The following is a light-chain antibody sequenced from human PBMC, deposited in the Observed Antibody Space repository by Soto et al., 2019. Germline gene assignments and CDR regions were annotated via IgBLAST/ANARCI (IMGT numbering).Light chain of an antibody. Sequence: QSVLTQPPSASGSPGQSVTISCTGTSSDVGGYNYVSWYQQYPGRAPKLMIYEVTKRPSGVPDRFSGSKSGNTASLTVSGLQADDEAGYYCSSYAASNNFYFVFGGGTKVTVL. CDR1: SSDVGGYNY. V-gene: IGLV2-8*01. CDR3: SSYAASNNFYFV. CDR2: EVT. J-gene: IGLJ3*02.